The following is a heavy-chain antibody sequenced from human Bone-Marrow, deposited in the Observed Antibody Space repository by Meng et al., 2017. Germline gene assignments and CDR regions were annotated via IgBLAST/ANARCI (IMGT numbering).Heavy chain of an antibody. J-gene: IGHJ4*02. D-gene: IGHD4-17*01. CDR3: ASMTTVTVDYYFDY. Sequence: GKLVQVGAGVKEAGSSVKASCKASGGTFSSYAISWVRQAPGQGLEWMGGIIPIFGTANYAQKFQGRVTITADESTSTAYMELSSLRSEDTAVYYCASMTTVTVDYYFDYWGQGTLVTVSS. CDR1: GGTFSSYA. V-gene: IGHV1-69*01. CDR2: IIPIFGTA.